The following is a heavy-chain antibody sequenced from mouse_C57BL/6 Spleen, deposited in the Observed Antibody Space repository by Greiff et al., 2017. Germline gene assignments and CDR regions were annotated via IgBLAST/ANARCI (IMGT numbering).Heavy chain of an antibody. Sequence: EVKLVESGTVLARPGASVKMSCKTSGYTFTSYWMHWVKQRPGQGLEWIGAIYPGNSDTSYNQKFKGKAKLTAVTSASTAYMELSSLTNEDSAVYYCKGIYYGYEDYFDYWGRGTTLTGSS. CDR2: IYPGNSDT. CDR1: GYTFTSYW. V-gene: IGHV1-5*01. CDR3: KGIYYGYEDYFDY. D-gene: IGHD2-2*01. J-gene: IGHJ2*01.